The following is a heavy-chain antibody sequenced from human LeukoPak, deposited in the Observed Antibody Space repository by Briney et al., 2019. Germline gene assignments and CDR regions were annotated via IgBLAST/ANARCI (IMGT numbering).Heavy chain of an antibody. CDR1: GFTFSSYG. J-gene: IGHJ4*02. CDR2: IRYDGSNK. V-gene: IGHV3-30*02. D-gene: IGHD2-2*01. CDR3: AKDQQKSWSSTFDY. Sequence: PGGSLRLFCAASGFTFSSYGMHWVRQAPGKGLEWVAFIRYDGSNKYYADSVKGRFTISRDNSKNTLYLQMNSLRAEDTAVYYCAKDQQKSWSSTFDYWGQGTLVTVSS.